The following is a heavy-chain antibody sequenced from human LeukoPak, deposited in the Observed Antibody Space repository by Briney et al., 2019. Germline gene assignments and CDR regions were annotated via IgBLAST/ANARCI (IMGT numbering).Heavy chain of an antibody. CDR3: ARENPFKGFDY. CDR1: GFTFSDFT. Sequence: GGSLRLSCVASGFTFSDFTINWVRQAPGKGLEWVSSISSSGTHMFYADSVKGRFTGSRAKNSLYLQMNSLRVDDTAVYYCARENPFKGFDYWGQGTLVTVSS. J-gene: IGHJ4*02. V-gene: IGHV3-21*01. CDR2: ISSSGTHM.